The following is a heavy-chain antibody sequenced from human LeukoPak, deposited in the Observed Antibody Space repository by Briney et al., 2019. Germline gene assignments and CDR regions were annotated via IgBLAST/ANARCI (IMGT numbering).Heavy chain of an antibody. V-gene: IGHV3-7*03. Sequence: GGSLRLSCTGSGFTLSSYWMSWVRQAPGKGLEWVANIKEDGSEKYCVDSVKGRFTVSRDNAKNSLYLQMNSLRAEDTAVYYCAKAHFGVVTGFDYWGQGTLVTVSS. D-gene: IGHD3-3*01. J-gene: IGHJ4*02. CDR1: GFTLSSYW. CDR3: AKAHFGVVTGFDY. CDR2: IKEDGSEK.